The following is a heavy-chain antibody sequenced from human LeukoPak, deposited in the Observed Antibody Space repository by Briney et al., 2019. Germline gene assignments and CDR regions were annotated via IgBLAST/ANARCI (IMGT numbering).Heavy chain of an antibody. CDR1: GASISSGSYY. J-gene: IGHJ4*02. V-gene: IGHV4-61*02. CDR2: INISGST. CDR3: ARVAYDSSGYSVPSLFDY. D-gene: IGHD3-22*01. Sequence: PSQTLSLTCTVSGASISSGSYYWTWIRQLAGKGLEWIGRINISGSTSYNPSLNSRVTISVDKSKNQFSLKLSSVTAADTAVYYCARVAYDSSGYSVPSLFDYWGQGTLVTVSS.